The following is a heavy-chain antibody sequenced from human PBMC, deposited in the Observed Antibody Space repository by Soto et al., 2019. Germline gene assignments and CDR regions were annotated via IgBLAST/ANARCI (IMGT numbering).Heavy chain of an antibody. J-gene: IGHJ4*02. CDR1: GGSISSGDYY. CDR3: ARGYGSGDDY. D-gene: IGHD3-10*01. CDR2: IYYSGST. V-gene: IGHV4-30-4*01. Sequence: QVQLQESGPGLVKPSQTLSLTCTVSGGSISSGDYYWSWIRQPPGKGLEWIGYIYYSGSTYYNPSLKXXVXIXXDTSKNPFSLKLSSVTAADTAVYYCARGYGSGDDYWGQGTLVTVSS.